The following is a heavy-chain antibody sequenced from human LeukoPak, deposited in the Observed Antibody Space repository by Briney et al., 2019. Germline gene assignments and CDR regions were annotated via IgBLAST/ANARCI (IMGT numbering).Heavy chain of an antibody. CDR1: GYTFTGYY. Sequence: GSVKVSCKASGYTFTGYYMHWVRQAPGQGLEWMGWINSNGGGTNYAQQFQGRVTMTSDTSISTAYMELSSLRSDDTAVYYCARGSYSGSYYYWGQGTLVTVSS. V-gene: IGHV1-2*02. J-gene: IGHJ4*02. CDR3: ARGSYSGSYYY. D-gene: IGHD1-26*01. CDR2: INSNGGGT.